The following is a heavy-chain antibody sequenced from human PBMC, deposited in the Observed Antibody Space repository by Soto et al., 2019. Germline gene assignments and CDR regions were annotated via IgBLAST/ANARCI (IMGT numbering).Heavy chain of an antibody. J-gene: IGHJ3*02. D-gene: IGHD3-22*01. V-gene: IGHV3-30-3*01. CDR1: GFTFSSYA. Sequence: QVQLVESGGGVVQPGRSLRLSCAASGFTFSSYAMHWVRQAPGKGLEWVAAISYDGSNKYYADSVKGRFTISRDNSKNTLYLQMNSLRAEDTAVYYCARGLKNYYDSSGYYYEGGAFDIWGQGTMVTVSS. CDR3: ARGLKNYYDSSGYYYEGGAFDI. CDR2: ISYDGSNK.